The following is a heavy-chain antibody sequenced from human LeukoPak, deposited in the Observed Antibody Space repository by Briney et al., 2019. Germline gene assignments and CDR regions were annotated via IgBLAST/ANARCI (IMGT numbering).Heavy chain of an antibody. D-gene: IGHD4-17*01. Sequence: GASVKVSCKASGGTFSSYAISWVRQAPGQGLEWMGGIIPIFGTANYAQKFQGRVTITADESTSTAYMELSSLRSEDMAVYYCARGAVTTTYYFDYWGQGTLVTVSS. J-gene: IGHJ4*02. CDR2: IIPIFGTA. V-gene: IGHV1-69*13. CDR3: ARGAVTTTYYFDY. CDR1: GGTFSSYA.